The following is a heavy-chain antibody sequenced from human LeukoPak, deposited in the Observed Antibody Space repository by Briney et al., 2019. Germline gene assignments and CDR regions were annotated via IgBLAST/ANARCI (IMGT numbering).Heavy chain of an antibody. CDR1: GYTFTSYY. D-gene: IGHD6-13*01. J-gene: IGHJ4*02. CDR2: INPSGGST. V-gene: IGHV1-46*01. CDR3: ARDRASAGTRRGYYFDY. Sequence: VASVKVSCKASGYTFTSYYMHWVRQAPGQGLEWMGIINPSGGSTSYAQKFQGRVTMTRDTSTSTVYMELSSLRSEDTAVYYCARDRASAGTRRGYYFDYWGQGTLVTVSS.